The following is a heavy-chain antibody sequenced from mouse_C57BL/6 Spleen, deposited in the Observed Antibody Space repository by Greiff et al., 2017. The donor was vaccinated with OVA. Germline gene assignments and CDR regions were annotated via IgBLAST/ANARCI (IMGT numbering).Heavy chain of an antibody. CDR3: ARVDYAGFAY. D-gene: IGHD2-4*01. Sequence: EVMLVESEGGLVQPGSSMKLSCTASGFTFSDYYMAWVRQVPEKGLEWVANINYDGSSTYYLDSLKSRFIISGDNAKNMLYLQMSSLKSEDTAKYYCARVDYAGFAYWGQGTLVTVSA. V-gene: IGHV5-16*01. J-gene: IGHJ3*01. CDR1: GFTFSDYY. CDR2: INYDGSST.